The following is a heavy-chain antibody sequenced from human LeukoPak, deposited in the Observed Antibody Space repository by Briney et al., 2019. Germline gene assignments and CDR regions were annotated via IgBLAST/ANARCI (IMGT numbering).Heavy chain of an antibody. V-gene: IGHV3-48*01. CDR3: ARAKRNAFDI. CDR1: GFTFSNYS. CDR2: ISRSSSII. Sequence: GGSLRLSCAASGFTFSNYSMNWVRQAPGKGLEWVSYISRSSSIIYYADSVKGRFTISRDNAKNSLYLQMNSLRAEDTAVYYRARAKRNAFDIWGQGTMVTVSS. J-gene: IGHJ3*02.